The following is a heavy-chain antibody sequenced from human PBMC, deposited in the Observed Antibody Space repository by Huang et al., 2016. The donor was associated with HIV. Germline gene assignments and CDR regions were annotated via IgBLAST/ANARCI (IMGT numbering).Heavy chain of an antibody. CDR3: AKGGRAAAVMDV. Sequence: QVQLVESGGGVVQPGRSLRLSCAASGFTFSSYGMHWVRQAPGKGLEWVAVISYDKSNKYYADSVKVRLTISRDNSKNTLYLQINSLTTEDTAVYYCAKGGRAAAVMDVWGKGTTVTVSS. D-gene: IGHD6-13*01. CDR1: GFTFSSYG. V-gene: IGHV3-30*18. J-gene: IGHJ6*04. CDR2: ISYDKSNK.